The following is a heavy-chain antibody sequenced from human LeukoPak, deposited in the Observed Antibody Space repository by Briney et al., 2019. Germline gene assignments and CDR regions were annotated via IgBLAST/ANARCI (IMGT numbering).Heavy chain of an antibody. D-gene: IGHD2-15*01. CDR1: GFTFSSYR. CDR2: INSDGSST. Sequence: GGSLRLSCAASGFTFSSYRMHWVRQAPGKGLMWVSRINSDGSSTSYADSVKGRCTISRDNAKNTLYLQMNSLRAEDTAVYYCARNSGGYCSGGSCAYYYYYIDVWGKGTTVTVSS. CDR3: ARNSGGYCSGGSCAYYYYYIDV. J-gene: IGHJ6*03. V-gene: IGHV3-74*01.